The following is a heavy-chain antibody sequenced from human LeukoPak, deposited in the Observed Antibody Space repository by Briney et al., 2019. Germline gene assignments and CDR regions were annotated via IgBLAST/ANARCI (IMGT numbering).Heavy chain of an antibody. D-gene: IGHD3-10*01. V-gene: IGHV4-39*01. CDR1: GGSISSSTYY. CDR3: ARRLGGSGTYYFDY. CDR2: INYSGSI. J-gene: IGHJ4*02. Sequence: PSETLSLTCTVSGGSISSSTYYWGWIRQPPGKGLEWIGSINYSGSIYYNPSLKSRVTISVDTSKSQFSLKLSSVTAADTAVYFCARRLGGSGTYYFDYWGQGTLVTVSS.